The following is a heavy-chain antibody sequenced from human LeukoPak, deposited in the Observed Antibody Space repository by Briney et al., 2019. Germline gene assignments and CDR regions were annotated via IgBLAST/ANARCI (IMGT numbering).Heavy chain of an antibody. CDR3: ARRSGSGSYLDVIDY. D-gene: IGHD3-10*01. Sequence: PSETLSLTCAVSGGSISSSNWWSWVRQPPGKGLEWIGEIYHSGSTNYNPSLKSQVTISVDKSKNQFSLKLSSVTAADTAVYYCARRSGSGSYLDVIDYWGQGTLVTVSS. V-gene: IGHV4-4*02. J-gene: IGHJ4*02. CDR1: GGSISSSNW. CDR2: IYHSGST.